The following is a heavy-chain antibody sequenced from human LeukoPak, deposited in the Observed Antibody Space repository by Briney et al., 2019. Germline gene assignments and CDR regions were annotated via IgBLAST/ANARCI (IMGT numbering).Heavy chain of an antibody. V-gene: IGHV4-4*08. J-gene: IGHJ4*02. CDR1: GGSISSYY. Sequence: SETLSLTCTVSGGSISSYYWGWIRQPPGKGLEWIGYISGSTNYNPSLKSRVTISIDTSKNQFSLKVSSVTAADTAVYYCARDISDGFVYWGQGTLVTVSS. CDR2: ISGST. CDR3: ARDISDGFVY. D-gene: IGHD3-3*02.